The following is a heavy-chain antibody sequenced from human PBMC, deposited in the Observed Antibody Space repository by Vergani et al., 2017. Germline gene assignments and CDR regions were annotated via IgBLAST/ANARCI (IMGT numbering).Heavy chain of an antibody. V-gene: IGHV1-18*01. D-gene: IGHD3-9*01. Sequence: QVQLVQSGAEVKKPGASVTVSCKASGYTFTSYGISWVRQAPGQGLEWMGWISAYNGNTNYAQKLQGRVSMTTDTSTSTAYMELRSLRSDDTAVYYCARELDYDILTGYYDSHFDYWGQGTLVTVSS. J-gene: IGHJ4*02. CDR3: ARELDYDILTGYYDSHFDY. CDR1: GYTFTSYG. CDR2: ISAYNGNT.